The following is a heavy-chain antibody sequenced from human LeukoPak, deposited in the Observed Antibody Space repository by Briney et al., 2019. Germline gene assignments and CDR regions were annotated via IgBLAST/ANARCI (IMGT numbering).Heavy chain of an antibody. CDR2: INPNSGGT. CDR3: ARGGSEYYYDSSGYTRWFDP. Sequence: ASVKVSCKASGYTFTGYYMHWVRQAPGQGLEWVGRINPNSGGTNYAQKFQGRVTMTRDTSISTAYMELTRLRFDDTAVYYCARGGSEYYYDSSGYTRWFDPWGQGTLVTVSS. D-gene: IGHD3-22*01. V-gene: IGHV1-2*06. J-gene: IGHJ5*02. CDR1: GYTFTGYY.